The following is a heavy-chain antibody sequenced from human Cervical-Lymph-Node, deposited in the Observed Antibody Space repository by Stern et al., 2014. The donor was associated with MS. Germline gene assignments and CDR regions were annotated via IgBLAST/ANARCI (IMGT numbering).Heavy chain of an antibody. J-gene: IGHJ4*02. V-gene: IGHV3-30-3*01. CDR1: GFTFTSYA. CDR2: ISYDGNTK. Sequence: QVQLVQSGGGVVQPGRSLRVSCATAGFTFTSYAMNWVRQAPGKGLAWVAVISYDGNTKYYADSVKGRFTISRDNSKNTLYLQMSSLRAEDTAVYYCVRERSSRGFDYWGQGSLVTVSS. CDR3: VRERSSRGFDY. D-gene: IGHD5/OR15-5a*01.